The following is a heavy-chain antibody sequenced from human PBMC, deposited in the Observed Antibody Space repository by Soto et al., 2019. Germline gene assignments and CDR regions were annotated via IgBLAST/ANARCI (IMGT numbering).Heavy chain of an antibody. CDR3: ARDRLGATGDY. CDR1: GYTFTSYG. Sequence: QVQLVQSGAEVKKPGASVQVSCKASGYTFTSYGISWVRQAPGQGLAWMGWISAYNANTNYAQKLQGRVTMTTDTSTSTSYMELRSLRSDGTAVYFCARDRLGATGDYWGQGTLVTVSS. V-gene: IGHV1-18*01. D-gene: IGHD1-26*01. J-gene: IGHJ4*02. CDR2: ISAYNANT.